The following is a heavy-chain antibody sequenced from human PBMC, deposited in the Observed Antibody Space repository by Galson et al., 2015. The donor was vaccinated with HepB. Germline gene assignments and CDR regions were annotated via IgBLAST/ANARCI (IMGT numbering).Heavy chain of an antibody. CDR3: ASNRDYYDSSGYYEDY. D-gene: IGHD3-22*01. CDR1: GFTFSSYA. Sequence: SLRLSCAASGFTFSSYAMHWVRQAPGKGLEWVAVISYDGSNKYYADSVKGRFTISRDNSKNTLYLQMNSLRAEDTAVYYCASNRDYYDSSGYYEDYWGQGTPVTVSS. J-gene: IGHJ4*02. V-gene: IGHV3-30*04. CDR2: ISYDGSNK.